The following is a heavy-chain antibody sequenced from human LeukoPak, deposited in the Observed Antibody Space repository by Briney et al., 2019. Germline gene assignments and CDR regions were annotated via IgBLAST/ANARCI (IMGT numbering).Heavy chain of an antibody. J-gene: IGHJ4*02. CDR2: IYYSGST. D-gene: IGHD3-22*01. Sequence: SETLSLTCTVSGYSVSSGYYWGWIRQPPGKGLEWIGSIYYSGSTYYNPSLKSRVTISVDTSKNQFSLKLSSVTAADTAVYYCARETYYYDSSGYSYFDYWGQGTLVTVSS. V-gene: IGHV4-38-2*02. CDR1: GYSVSSGYY. CDR3: ARETYYYDSSGYSYFDY.